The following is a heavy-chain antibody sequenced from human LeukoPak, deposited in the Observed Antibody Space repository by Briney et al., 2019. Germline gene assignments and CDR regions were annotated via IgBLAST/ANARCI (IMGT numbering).Heavy chain of an antibody. D-gene: IGHD3-9*01. CDR2: ITNNGGNT. Sequence: RGSLRLSCSASGFTFSSYTIHWVRQAPGKGLEFVSAITNNGGNTYYADSVKGRFTISRDNSKNTVYLQMSSLRAEDTAVYYCVIVRGYFDSSGSDYWGQGTLVTVSS. CDR3: VIVRGYFDSSGSDY. V-gene: IGHV3-64D*06. J-gene: IGHJ4*02. CDR1: GFTFSSYT.